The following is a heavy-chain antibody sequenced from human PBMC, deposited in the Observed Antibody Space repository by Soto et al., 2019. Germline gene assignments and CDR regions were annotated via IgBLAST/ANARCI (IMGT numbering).Heavy chain of an antibody. D-gene: IGHD1-26*01. CDR1: GFSLSSYV. CDR2: ISYDGSNK. V-gene: IGHV3-30*18. CDR3: AKDVVVGATTGLGDYYYYYGMDV. J-gene: IGHJ6*02. Sequence: GWSLRLSSAASGFSLSSYVMHWFRKAPGKGLEWVAVISYDGSNKYYADSVKGRFTISRDNSKNTLYLQMNSLRAEDTAVYYCAKDVVVGATTGLGDYYYYYGMDVWGQGTTVTVSS.